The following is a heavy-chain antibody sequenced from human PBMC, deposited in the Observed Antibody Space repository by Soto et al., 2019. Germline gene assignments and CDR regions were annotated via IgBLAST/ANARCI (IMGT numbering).Heavy chain of an antibody. V-gene: IGHV1-18*01. Sequence: QGQLVQSGAEVKKPGASVKVSCTASGNTFTNFGVTWVRQAPGQGLAWMGWISAYTDDPNYAQKFQGRGTMTIDTSTSTSYLDLRSLTSADTAVYYCARAIPGAEAWFDPWGQGTLVTVSS. D-gene: IGHD2-2*01. J-gene: IGHJ5*02. CDR1: GNTFTNFG. CDR3: ARAIPGAEAWFDP. CDR2: ISAYTDDP.